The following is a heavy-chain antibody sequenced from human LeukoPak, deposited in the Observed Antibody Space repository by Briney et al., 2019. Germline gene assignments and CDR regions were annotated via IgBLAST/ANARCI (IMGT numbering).Heavy chain of an antibody. D-gene: IGHD3-10*01. CDR3: AKDPHPGSGDY. J-gene: IGHJ4*02. Sequence: GASVKVSCKASGGTFSSYAISWVRQAPGQGLEWMGGIIPIFGTANYAQKFQGRVTITADESTSTAYMELSSLRSEDTAVYYCAKDPHPGSGDYWGQGTLVTVSS. CDR1: GGTFSSYA. CDR2: IIPIFGTA. V-gene: IGHV1-69*13.